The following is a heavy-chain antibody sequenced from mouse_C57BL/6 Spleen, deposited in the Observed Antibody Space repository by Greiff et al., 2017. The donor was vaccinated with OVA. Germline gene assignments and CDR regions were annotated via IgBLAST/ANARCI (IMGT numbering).Heavy chain of an antibody. V-gene: IGHV1-62-2*01. D-gene: IGHD2-5*01. CDR1: GYTFTEYT. Sequence: VKLLESGAELVKPGASVKLSCKASGYTFTEYTIHWVKQRSGQGLEWIGWFYPGSGSIKYNEKFKDKATLTADKSSSTVYMELSRLTSEDSAVDFCARQKAYYSNEAMDYWGQGTSVTVSS. CDR2: FYPGSGSI. CDR3: ARQKAYYSNEAMDY. J-gene: IGHJ4*01.